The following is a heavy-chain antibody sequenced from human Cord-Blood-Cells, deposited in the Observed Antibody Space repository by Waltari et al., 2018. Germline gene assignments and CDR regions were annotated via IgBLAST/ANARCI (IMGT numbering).Heavy chain of an antibody. J-gene: IGHJ4*02. CDR1: GGSISSYY. CDR3: ARSVVPAAKIDY. D-gene: IGHD2-2*01. CDR2: IYYRGST. Sequence: QVQLQESGPGLVKPSETLSLTCTVSGGSISSYYWSWIRQPPGKGLEWIGYIYYRGSTNYNPSLKSRVTISVDTSKNQFSLKLSSVTAADTAVYYCARSVVPAAKIDYWGQGTLVTVSS. V-gene: IGHV4-59*01.